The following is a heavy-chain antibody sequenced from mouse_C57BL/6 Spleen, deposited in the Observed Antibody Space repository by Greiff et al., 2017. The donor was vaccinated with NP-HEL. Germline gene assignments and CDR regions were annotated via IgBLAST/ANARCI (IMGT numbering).Heavy chain of an antibody. CDR2: IDPSDSYT. V-gene: IGHV1-69*01. J-gene: IGHJ2*01. D-gene: IGHD1-1*01. Sequence: QVQLQQSGAELVMPGASVKLSCKASGYTFTSYWMHWVKQRPGQGLEWIGEIDPSDSYTNYNQKFKGKSTLTVDKSSSTAYMQLSSLTSEDSAVYYCARNYYGSFFDYWGQGTTLTVSS. CDR3: ARNYYGSFFDY. CDR1: GYTFTSYW.